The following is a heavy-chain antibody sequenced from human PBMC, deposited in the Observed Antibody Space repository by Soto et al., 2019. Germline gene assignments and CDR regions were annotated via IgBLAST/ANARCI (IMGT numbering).Heavy chain of an antibody. CDR3: ARDRGTIAARGMDV. D-gene: IGHD6-13*01. Sequence: QVQLVESGGGVVQPGRSLGLSCAASGFTFSSSGLHWVRQAPGKGLEWVAVIWIDGSNKYYADSVKGRFTISRDNSKNTLYLQMNSLGAEDTALYYCARDRGTIAARGMDVWGQGTTVTVSS. J-gene: IGHJ6*02. CDR2: IWIDGSNK. CDR1: GFTFSSSG. V-gene: IGHV3-33*01.